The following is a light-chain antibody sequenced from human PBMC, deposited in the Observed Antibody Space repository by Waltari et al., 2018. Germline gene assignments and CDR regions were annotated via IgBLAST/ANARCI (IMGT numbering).Light chain of an antibody. Sequence: IMLTQSPGTLSLSPGESATLTCRASQSISRYLAWYQQKPGQAPRLLIYGAPTRASGIPDRFSGSGSGTDFSLTISGLEPEDSAVYYCQHHFRLPATFGQGTKVEIK. CDR2: GAP. V-gene: IGKV3-20*01. J-gene: IGKJ1*01. CDR3: QHHFRLPAT. CDR1: QSISRY.